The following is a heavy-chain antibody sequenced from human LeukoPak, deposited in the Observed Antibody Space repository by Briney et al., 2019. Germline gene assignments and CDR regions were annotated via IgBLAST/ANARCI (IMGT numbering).Heavy chain of an antibody. J-gene: IGHJ4*02. CDR1: GFTFSSYW. V-gene: IGHV3-7*01. CDR2: IKQDGSEK. Sequence: GGSLRLSCVASGFTFSSYWMSWVRQAPGKGLEWVANIKQDGSEKYYVDSVKGRFTISRDNAKNSLYLQMNSLRAEDTAVYYCARDHQGPLVDYWGQGTLVTVSS. CDR3: ARDHQGPLVDY.